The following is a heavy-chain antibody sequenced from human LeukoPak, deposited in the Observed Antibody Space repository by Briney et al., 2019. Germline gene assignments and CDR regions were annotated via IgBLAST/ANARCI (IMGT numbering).Heavy chain of an antibody. CDR1: GFTFSSYS. CDR3: ARGAAAVISNWFDP. J-gene: IGHJ5*02. D-gene: IGHD2-2*02. V-gene: IGHV3-21*01. Sequence: GGSLRLSCAPSGFTFSSYSMNWVRQAPGKGLEWVSSISSSSSYIYYADSVKGRFTISRDNAKNSLYLQMNSLRAEDTAVYYCARGAAAVISNWFDPWGQGTLVTVSS. CDR2: ISSSSSYI.